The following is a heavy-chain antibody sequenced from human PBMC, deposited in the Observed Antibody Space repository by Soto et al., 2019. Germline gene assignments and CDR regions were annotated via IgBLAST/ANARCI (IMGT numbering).Heavy chain of an antibody. CDR1: GGSFSGYY. J-gene: IGHJ4*02. Sequence: SETLSLTCAVYGGSFSGYYWSWIRQPPGKGLEWIGEINHSGSTNYNPSLKSRVTISVDTSKNQFSLKLSSVTAADTAVYYCARGQIVATIGFDYWGQGTLVTVSS. V-gene: IGHV4-34*01. D-gene: IGHD5-12*01. CDR3: ARGQIVATIGFDY. CDR2: INHSGST.